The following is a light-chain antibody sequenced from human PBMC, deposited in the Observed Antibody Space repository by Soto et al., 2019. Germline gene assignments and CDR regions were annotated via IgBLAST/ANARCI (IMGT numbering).Light chain of an antibody. V-gene: IGKV1-6*01. CDR1: QDIRNE. J-gene: IGKJ1*01. CDR3: LQDNNYPRT. CDR2: GAS. Sequence: AIQMTQSPLSLSASVGDRVIITCRASQDIRNELGWYQQKPGKAPKLLIYGASTLQSGVPSRFSGSGSGTDFTLSISSLQPEDFATYYCLQDNNYPRTFGPGTKVEVK.